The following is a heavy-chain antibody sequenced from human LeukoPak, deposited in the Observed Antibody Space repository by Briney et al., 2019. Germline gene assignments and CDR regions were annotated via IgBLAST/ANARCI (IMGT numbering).Heavy chain of an antibody. D-gene: IGHD1-26*01. V-gene: IGHV1-24*01. CDR3: ATSLVGANAVFDY. CDR1: VYTLTELS. J-gene: IGHJ4*02. CDR2: FDPEDGET. Sequence: GASVKVSCKVSVYTLTELSMHWVRQAPGKGLEWMGGFDPEDGETIYAQKFQGRVTMTEDTSADTAYMELSSLRSEDTAVYYCATSLVGANAVFDYWGQGTLVTVSS.